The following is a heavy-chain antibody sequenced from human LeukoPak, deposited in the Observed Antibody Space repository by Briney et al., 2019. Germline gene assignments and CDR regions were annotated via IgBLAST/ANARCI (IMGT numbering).Heavy chain of an antibody. CDR3: ARTNSGYDLMYYYYYYMDV. CDR1: GFTFRTYW. CDR2: IKEDGSEK. D-gene: IGHD5-12*01. Sequence: WGSLRLSCAASGFTFRTYWMSWVRQAPGKGLEWVANIKEDGSEKYYVDSVKGRFTISRDNAKNSLYLQMNSLRAEDTAVYYCARTNSGYDLMYYYYYYMDVWGKGTTVTISS. J-gene: IGHJ6*03. V-gene: IGHV3-7*01.